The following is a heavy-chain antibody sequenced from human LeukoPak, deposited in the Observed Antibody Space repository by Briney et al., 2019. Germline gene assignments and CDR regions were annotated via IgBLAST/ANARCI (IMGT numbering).Heavy chain of an antibody. CDR2: INPSGGRT. J-gene: IGHJ5*02. Sequence: ASVKVSCKASGFPSTSYYIHWVRQAPGQGLEWMGIINPSGGRTTYAQKFQGRVTMTRDTSTSTVYMELSSLRSEDTDTAVYYCAREGPGSGWFDPWGQGTLVTVSS. CDR1: GFPSTSYY. D-gene: IGHD1-26*01. CDR3: AREGPGSGWFDP. V-gene: IGHV1-46*01.